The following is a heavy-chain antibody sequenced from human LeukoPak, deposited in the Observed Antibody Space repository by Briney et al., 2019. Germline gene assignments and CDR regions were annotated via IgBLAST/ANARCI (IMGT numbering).Heavy chain of an antibody. Sequence: SETLSLTCTVSGGSISSASYYWSWIRQPAGKGLEWIGRIYTSGSTNYNPSLKSRVTISVDTSKNQFSLKLSSVTAADTAVYYCASSQGGYYDSSGPQGAFDIWGQGTMVTVSS. CDR2: IYTSGST. J-gene: IGHJ3*02. CDR1: GGSISSASYY. CDR3: ASSQGGYYDSSGPQGAFDI. V-gene: IGHV4-61*02. D-gene: IGHD3-22*01.